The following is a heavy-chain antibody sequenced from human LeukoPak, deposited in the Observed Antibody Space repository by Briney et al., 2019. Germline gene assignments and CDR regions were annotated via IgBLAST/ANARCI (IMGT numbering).Heavy chain of an antibody. CDR3: ARDPQHSMDV. V-gene: IGHV3-33*01. Sequence: GGSLRLSCVGSGFTFSSHGMHWVRQAPGKGLEWVAVIWYDGGNKYYADSVKGRFTISRDDSKNTLYLQMNSLRAEDTAVYYCARDPQHSMDVWGQGTTVTVSS. CDR2: IWYDGGNK. J-gene: IGHJ6*02. CDR1: GFTFSSHG. D-gene: IGHD5-18*01.